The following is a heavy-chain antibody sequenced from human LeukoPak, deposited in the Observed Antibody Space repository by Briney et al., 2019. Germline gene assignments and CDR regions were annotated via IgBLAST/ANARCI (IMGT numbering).Heavy chain of an antibody. V-gene: IGHV3-74*01. CDR2: INSDGSTT. J-gene: IGHJ5*02. D-gene: IGHD6-19*01. CDR3: ARGAYSSGPFDP. Sequence: GGSLRLSCAASGFTFSGYWMHWVREAPGKGLVWVSRINSDGSTTTYADSVKGRFTISRDNAKNTLYLQMNSLRAEDSAVYYCARGAYSSGPFDPWGQGTLVSVSS. CDR1: GFTFSGYW.